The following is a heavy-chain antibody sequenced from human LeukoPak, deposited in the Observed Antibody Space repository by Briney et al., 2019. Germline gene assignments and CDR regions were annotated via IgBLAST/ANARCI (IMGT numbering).Heavy chain of an antibody. V-gene: IGHV4-34*01. J-gene: IGHJ4*02. CDR2: INHSGST. CDR1: GGSFSGYY. D-gene: IGHD3-10*01. Sequence: PSETLSLTCAVYGGSFSGYYWSWIRQPLGKGLEWIGEINHSGSTNYNPSLKSRVTISVDTSKNQFSLKLSSVTAADTAVYYCARVNYGSATKEDYWGQGTLVTVSS. CDR3: ARVNYGSATKEDY.